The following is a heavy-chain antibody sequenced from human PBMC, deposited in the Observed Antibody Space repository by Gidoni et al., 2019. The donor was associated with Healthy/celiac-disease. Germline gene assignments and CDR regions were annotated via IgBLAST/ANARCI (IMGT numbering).Heavy chain of an antibody. CDR2: IGGSGGST. D-gene: IGHD3-16*02. CDR3: AKGDLRVWVSYRGPIFDY. J-gene: IGHJ4*02. V-gene: IGHV3-23*01. Sequence: QLLESGGGFVQPGGSLRLSCAASGFPFRSEHIRWVRQAEGKGMDWVSGIGGSGGSTYYAASGKGRVTIARDNSKNTLYLQMNSLRAEDTAVYYCAKGDLRVWVSYRGPIFDYWGQGTLVTVSS. CDR1: GFPFRSEH.